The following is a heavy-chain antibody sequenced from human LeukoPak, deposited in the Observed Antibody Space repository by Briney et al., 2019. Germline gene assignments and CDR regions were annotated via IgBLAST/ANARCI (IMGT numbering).Heavy chain of an antibody. J-gene: IGHJ5*02. CDR2: IKRDGSRK. CDR1: GFSFSSNW. V-gene: IGHV3-7*01. Sequence: AGGSLRLSCAAPGFSFSSNWMGWVRQAPGKGLEWVAHIKRDGSRKYYLDSVKGRFTISRDNAKNSLYLQMNSLRVEDTAVYYCARLGLEVGGPNWFDPWGQGTLVTVSS. D-gene: IGHD1-1*01. CDR3: ARLGLEVGGPNWFDP.